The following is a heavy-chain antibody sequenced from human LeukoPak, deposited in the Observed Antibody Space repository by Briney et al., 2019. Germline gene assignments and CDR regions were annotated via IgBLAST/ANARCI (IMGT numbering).Heavy chain of an antibody. J-gene: IGHJ4*02. D-gene: IGHD3-10*01. Sequence: PGGSLRLSCAASGLTFSSYALSWVRQAPGKGLEWVSAISGSGGSTYYADSVKGRFTTSRDNSKNTLYLQMNSLRAEDTAVYYCAKDSMDRGVYVYYFDYWGQGTLVTVSS. V-gene: IGHV3-23*01. CDR2: ISGSGGST. CDR1: GLTFSSYA. CDR3: AKDSMDRGVYVYYFDY.